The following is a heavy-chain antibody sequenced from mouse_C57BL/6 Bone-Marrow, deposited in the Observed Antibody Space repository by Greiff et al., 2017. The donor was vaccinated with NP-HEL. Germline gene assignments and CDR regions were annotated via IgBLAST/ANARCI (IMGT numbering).Heavy chain of an antibody. CDR3: ARRGLPYYYGFAY. D-gene: IGHD1-1*01. V-gene: IGHV1-81*01. J-gene: IGHJ3*01. CDR1: GYTFTSYG. Sequence: QVHVKQSGAELARPGASVKLSCKASGYTFTSYGISWVKQRTGQGLAWIGEIYPRSGNTYYNEKFKGKATLTADNSSSTAYMELRSLTSEDSAVYFCARRGLPYYYGFAYWGQGTLVTVSA. CDR2: IYPRSGNT.